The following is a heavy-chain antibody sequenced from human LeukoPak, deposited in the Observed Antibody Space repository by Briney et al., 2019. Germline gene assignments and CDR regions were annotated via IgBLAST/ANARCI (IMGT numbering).Heavy chain of an antibody. D-gene: IGHD6-19*01. CDR3: ARRRFKAVNGTWGWWFDA. Sequence: GGSLRLSCAASGFSFKSYWMSWVRQAPGKGLGWVANINQDGSEKFYVDSVKGRFTISRDNTDNSLFLQMNSLTVEDTAVYYCARRRFKAVNGTWGWWFDAWGQGILVTVSS. CDR1: GFSFKSYW. CDR2: INQDGSEK. V-gene: IGHV3-7*01. J-gene: IGHJ5*02.